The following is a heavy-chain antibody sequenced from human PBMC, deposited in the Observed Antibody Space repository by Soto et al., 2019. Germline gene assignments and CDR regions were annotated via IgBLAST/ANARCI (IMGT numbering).Heavy chain of an antibody. J-gene: IGHJ6*02. D-gene: IGHD2-21*02. CDR1: GFTFSSYA. CDR3: AKELVVTEAYYYYGMDV. Sequence: SLRLSCAASGFTFSSYAMSWVRQAPGKGLEWVSAISGSGGSTYYADSVKGRFTISRDNSKNTLYLQMNSLRAEDTAVYYCAKELVVTEAYYYYGMDVWGQGTTVTVSS. V-gene: IGHV3-23*01. CDR2: ISGSGGST.